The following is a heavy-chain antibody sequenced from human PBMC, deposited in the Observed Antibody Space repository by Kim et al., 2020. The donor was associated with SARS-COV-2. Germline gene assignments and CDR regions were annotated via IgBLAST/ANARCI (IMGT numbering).Heavy chain of an antibody. CDR3: ARDISRLSGDSSSWPGYYGMDV. Sequence: SETLSLTCTVSGGSISSYYWSWIRQPPGKGLEWIGYIYYSGSTNYNPSLKSRVTISVDTSKNQFSLKLSSVTAADTAVYYCARDISRLSGDSSSWPGYYGMDVWGQGNTVTVSS. J-gene: IGHJ6*02. CDR1: GGSISSYY. D-gene: IGHD6-13*01. CDR2: IYYSGST. V-gene: IGHV4-59*01.